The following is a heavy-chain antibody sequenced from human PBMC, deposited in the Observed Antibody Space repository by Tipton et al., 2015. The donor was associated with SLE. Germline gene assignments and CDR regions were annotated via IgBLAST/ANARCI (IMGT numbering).Heavy chain of an antibody. CDR3: ARSYRYNWSDSPFDP. CDR1: GGSFSSYT. CDR2: IIPILGVA. J-gene: IGHJ5*02. Sequence: QVQLVQSGAEVKKPGSSVKVSCKTSGGSFSSYTVSWVRQAPGQGLEWMGRIIPILGVANYAQKFQGTVTITADKSTSTAYLELSGLRSEDAAVYYCARSYRYNWSDSPFDPWGQGPLVTVSS. V-gene: IGHV1-69*02. D-gene: IGHD1-20*01.